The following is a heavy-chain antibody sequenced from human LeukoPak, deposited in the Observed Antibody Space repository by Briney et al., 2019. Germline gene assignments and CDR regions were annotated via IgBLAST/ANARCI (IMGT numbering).Heavy chain of an antibody. CDR1: GGSITSHH. V-gene: IGHV4-59*11. D-gene: IGHD6-19*01. J-gene: IGHJ4*02. CDR3: ARVKAHSGWYCLFDY. Sequence: KSSETLSLTCTVPGGSITSHHWSWIRHPPRKGLEWMGYIYYSGSTNYNPSLKGRVTISVDTSKNQFSLKLSSVTAADTAVYYCARVKAHSGWYCLFDYWGQGTLVTVSS. CDR2: IYYSGST.